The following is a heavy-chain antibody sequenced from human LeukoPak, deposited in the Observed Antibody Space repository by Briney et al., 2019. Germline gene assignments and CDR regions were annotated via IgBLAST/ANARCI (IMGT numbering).Heavy chain of an antibody. J-gene: IGHJ4*02. Sequence: SETLSLTCTVSGGSISSSSYYWGWIRQPPGKGLEWIGSIYYSGSTYYNPSLKSRVTISVDTSKNQFSLKLSSVTAADTAVYYCARDRSHPFDYWGQGTLVTVSS. CDR3: ARDRSHPFDY. CDR1: GGSISSSSYY. V-gene: IGHV4-39*07. D-gene: IGHD1-26*01. CDR2: IYYSGST.